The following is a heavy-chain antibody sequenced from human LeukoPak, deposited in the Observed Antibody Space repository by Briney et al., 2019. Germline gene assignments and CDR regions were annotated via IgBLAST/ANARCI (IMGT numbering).Heavy chain of an antibody. CDR2: IYWNDDK. CDR3: ARRTLYYSTALGTSDF. Sequence: SGPTLVKPTQTLTLTCTFSGFSLSTTGVGVAWIRQPPGKALEWLSLIYWNDDKRYSPSLKSRLTITKDTSKNQVVLTMANMDPVDTATYYCARRTLYYSTALGTSDFWGQGILVTVSS. J-gene: IGHJ4*02. D-gene: IGHD3-10*01. CDR1: GFSLSTTGVG. V-gene: IGHV2-5*01.